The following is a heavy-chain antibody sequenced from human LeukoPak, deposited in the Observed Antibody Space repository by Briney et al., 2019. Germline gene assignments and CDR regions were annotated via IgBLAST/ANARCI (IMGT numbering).Heavy chain of an antibody. CDR2: IIPILGIA. D-gene: IGHD4-23*01. Sequence: SLKVSCKASGGTFSSYAISWVRQAPGQGLEWMGRIIPILGIANYAQKFQGRVTITADKSTSTAYMELSSLRSEDTAVYYCARGSMTTVVTENWFDPWGQGTLVTVS. J-gene: IGHJ5*02. CDR3: ARGSMTTVVTENWFDP. CDR1: GGTFSSYA. V-gene: IGHV1-69*04.